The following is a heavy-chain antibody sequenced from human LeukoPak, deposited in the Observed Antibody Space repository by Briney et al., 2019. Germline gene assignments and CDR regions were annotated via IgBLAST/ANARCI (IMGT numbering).Heavy chain of an antibody. J-gene: IGHJ5*02. CDR1: GGPIADTIYY. D-gene: IGHD3-10*01. CDR3: ASHLWFGERRFDP. Sequence: SETLSLTCTVSGGPIADTIYYWGWVRQPPGKGLEWIGTVYYSGSTYYNPSLKSRVTISVDTSKNQFSLKLSSVTAADTAVYYCASHLWFGERRFDPWGQGTLVTVSS. CDR2: VYYSGST. V-gene: IGHV4-39*01.